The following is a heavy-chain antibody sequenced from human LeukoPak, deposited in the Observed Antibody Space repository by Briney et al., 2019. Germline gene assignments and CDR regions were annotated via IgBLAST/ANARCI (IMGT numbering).Heavy chain of an antibody. J-gene: IGHJ4*02. CDR2: THRSGDT. CDR3: ATRHHSRTYMVPLDS. Sequence: SETLSLTCAVYGVSISSDNWWTWVRQPPGRGVGWIGETHRSGDTKYKPSLNGRVTISMDNSKNQLSLNLISVTAADTAIYYCATRHHSRTYMVPLDSWGQGTLVTVSS. D-gene: IGHD3-10*01. V-gene: IGHV4-4*02. CDR1: GVSISSDNW.